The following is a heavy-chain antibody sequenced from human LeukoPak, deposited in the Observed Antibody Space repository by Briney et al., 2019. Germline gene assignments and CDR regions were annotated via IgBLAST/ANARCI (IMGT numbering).Heavy chain of an antibody. CDR2: FDPEDGET. D-gene: IGHD1-26*01. CDR1: GYTLTELS. Sequence: ASVTVSCTVSGYTLTELSMHWVRQAPGKGLEWMGGFDPEDGETIYAQKFQGRVTMTEDTSTDTAYMELSSLRSEDTAVYYCATWTPSGSYDHGWFDPWGQGTLVTVSS. CDR3: ATWTPSGSYDHGWFDP. J-gene: IGHJ5*02. V-gene: IGHV1-24*01.